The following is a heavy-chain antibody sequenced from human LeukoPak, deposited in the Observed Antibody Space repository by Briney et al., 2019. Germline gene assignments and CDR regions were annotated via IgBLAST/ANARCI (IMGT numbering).Heavy chain of an antibody. J-gene: IGHJ4*02. Sequence: PGGSLRLSCAASGFTVSSNYMSWVRQAPGKGLEWVSVIYSGGSTYYADSVKGRFTISRDNSKNTLYLQMNSLRAEDTAVYYCARGRASGSYYYDYWGQGTLVTVSS. CDR1: GFTVSSNY. D-gene: IGHD1-26*01. V-gene: IGHV3-53*01. CDR3: ARGRASGSYYYDY. CDR2: IYSGGST.